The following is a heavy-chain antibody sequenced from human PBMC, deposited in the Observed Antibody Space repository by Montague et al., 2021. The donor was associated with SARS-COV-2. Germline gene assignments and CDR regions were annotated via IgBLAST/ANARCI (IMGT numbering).Heavy chain of an antibody. D-gene: IGHD3-16*02. V-gene: IGHV3-33*01. CDR2: TWYDGSNK. CDR3: ASSYMITFRGVIVDDAFDI. J-gene: IGHJ3*02. Sequence: SLRLSCAASGFTFSRYGMHWVRQAPGKGLEWVAVTWYDGSNKYYADSVKGRFTISRDNSKNTLYLQMNSLRAEDTAVYYCASSYMITFRGVIVDDAFDIWGQGTMVTVSS. CDR1: GFTFSRYG.